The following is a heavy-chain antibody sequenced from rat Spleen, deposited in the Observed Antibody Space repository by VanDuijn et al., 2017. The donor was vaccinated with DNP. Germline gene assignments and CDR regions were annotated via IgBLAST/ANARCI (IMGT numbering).Heavy chain of an antibody. Sequence: EVQLQESGPGLVKPSQSLSLTCSVTGYSITSGNGWNWIRKFPGNKMEWMGYINYSGSTGHNPSLKSRISITRDTSKNQFFLQLNSVTTEDTATYYCARGLNYGGYIYSWYFDFWGPGTMVTVSS. CDR1: GYSITSGNG. D-gene: IGHD1-11*01. CDR2: INYSGST. V-gene: IGHV3-1*01. CDR3: ARGLNYGGYIYSWYFDF. J-gene: IGHJ1*01.